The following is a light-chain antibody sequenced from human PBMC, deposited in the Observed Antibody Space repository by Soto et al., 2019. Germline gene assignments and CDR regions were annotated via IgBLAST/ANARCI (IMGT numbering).Light chain of an antibody. V-gene: IGKV1-12*01. CDR3: QQTSSFPLT. CDR1: QGITSW. J-gene: IGKJ4*01. CDR2: AAS. Sequence: DIQMTQSPSSVSASVGDRVTITCRASQGITSWLAWYQQNPGRAPKLLSYAASSLQSGAPSRFSGSGSGRDFPLTIRSLQPEDFAAYFCQQTSSFPLTCGGGTKVEIK.